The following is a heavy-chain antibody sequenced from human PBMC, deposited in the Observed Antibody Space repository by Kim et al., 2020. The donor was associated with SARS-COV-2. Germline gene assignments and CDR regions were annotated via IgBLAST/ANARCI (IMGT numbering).Heavy chain of an antibody. CDR2: ISYDGSNK. V-gene: IGHV3-30-3*01. D-gene: IGHD1-26*01. J-gene: IGHJ4*02. Sequence: GGSLRLSCAASGFTFSSYAMHWVRQAPGKGLEWVAVISYDGSNKYYADSVKGQFTISRDNSKNTLYLQMNSLRAEDTAVYYCARSYSGSYYSRFDYWGQGTLVTVSS. CDR3: ARSYSGSYYSRFDY. CDR1: GFTFSSYA.